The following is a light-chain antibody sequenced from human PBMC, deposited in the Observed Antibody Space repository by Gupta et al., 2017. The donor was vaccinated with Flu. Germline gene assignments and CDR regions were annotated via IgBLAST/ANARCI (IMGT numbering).Light chain of an antibody. CDR3: QKHSNCPPWT. J-gene: IGKJ1*01. CDR1: QSVGTY. V-gene: IGKV3-11*01. Sequence: EIVLTQSPATLSLSPCERATLSCRASQSVGTYLAWYQQKASQTPRLLIYDASNRETGIPARFSGSGCGKDFTLTISSREPEDFAVYYCQKHSNCPPWTFGQGTKVEIK. CDR2: DAS.